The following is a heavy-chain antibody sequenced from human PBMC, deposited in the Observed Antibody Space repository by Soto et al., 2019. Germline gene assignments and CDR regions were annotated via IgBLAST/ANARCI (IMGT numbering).Heavy chain of an antibody. CDR2: ISSSSSYI. V-gene: IGHV3-21*01. Sequence: GGPLRLSCAASGFTFSSYSMNWVRQAPGKGLEWVSSISSSSSYIYYADSVKGRFTISRDNAKNSLYLQMNSLRAEDTAVYYCARDMAEDYYYYGMDVWGQGTTVTVSS. J-gene: IGHJ6*02. D-gene: IGHD3-10*01. CDR1: GFTFSSYS. CDR3: ARDMAEDYYYYGMDV.